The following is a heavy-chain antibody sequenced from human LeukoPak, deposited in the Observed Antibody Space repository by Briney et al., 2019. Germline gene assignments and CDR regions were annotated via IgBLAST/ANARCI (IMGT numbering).Heavy chain of an antibody. Sequence: PGRSLRLSCAASGFTFSSYAVHWVRQAPGKGLEWVSAISGSGGSTYYADSVKGRFTISRDNSKNTLYLQMNSLRAEDTAVYYCAKYFSSSGYSASFDYWGQGTLVTVSS. CDR2: ISGSGGST. V-gene: IGHV3-23*01. J-gene: IGHJ4*02. CDR1: GFTFSSYA. D-gene: IGHD3-22*01. CDR3: AKYFSSSGYSASFDY.